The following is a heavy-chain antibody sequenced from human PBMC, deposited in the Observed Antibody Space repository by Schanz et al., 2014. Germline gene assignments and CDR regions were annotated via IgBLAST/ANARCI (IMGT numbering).Heavy chain of an antibody. CDR1: EFTFSTDA. D-gene: IGHD2-2*01. J-gene: IGHJ4*02. Sequence: VQVVQSGGGLVQPGGSLRLSCAASEFTFSTDAMSWVRQAPGKGLEWLSVISASGGDTYYADSVKGRFTISRDNSKNTLYLQMNSLRAEDTAVYYCARRGFFDSTSFDSWGQGTLVTVSS. V-gene: IGHV3-23*04. CDR2: ISASGGDT. CDR3: ARRGFFDSTSFDS.